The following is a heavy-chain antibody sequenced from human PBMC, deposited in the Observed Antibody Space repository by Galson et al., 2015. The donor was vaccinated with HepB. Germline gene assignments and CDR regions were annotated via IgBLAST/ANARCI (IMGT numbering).Heavy chain of an antibody. D-gene: IGHD4/OR15-4a*01. V-gene: IGHV1-18*04. CDR2: ISANSGNT. CDR3: ARDRDYRFDY. J-gene: IGHJ4*02. Sequence: SVKVSCKASGYTFTTNGISWVRQAPGQGLEWVGWISANSGNTKHAQNLQGRVTLTRDTSTSTAYLELRSLRSDDTAAYYCARDRDYRFDYWGQGTLVTVSS. CDR1: GYTFTTNG.